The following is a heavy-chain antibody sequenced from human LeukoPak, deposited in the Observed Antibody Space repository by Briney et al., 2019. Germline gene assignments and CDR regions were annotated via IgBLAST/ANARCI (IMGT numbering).Heavy chain of an antibody. J-gene: IGHJ5*02. Sequence: GGSLRLSCTVSGFTVSTNSISWVRQAPGKGLEWGSFIYSDNTHYSDSVKGRFTISRDNSKNTLYLQMNSLRAEDTAVYYCATLPSYRYCSGGSCQGWFDPWGQGTLVTVSS. V-gene: IGHV3-53*01. CDR1: GFTVSTNS. D-gene: IGHD2-15*01. CDR2: IYSDNT. CDR3: ATLPSYRYCSGGSCQGWFDP.